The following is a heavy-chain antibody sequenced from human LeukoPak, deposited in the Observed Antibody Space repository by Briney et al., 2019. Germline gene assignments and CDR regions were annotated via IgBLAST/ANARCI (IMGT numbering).Heavy chain of an antibody. CDR1: GFTFSDYY. CDR3: AKVGISVAAAGSAEYFQH. J-gene: IGHJ1*01. Sequence: PGGSLRLSCAASGFTFSDYYMSWIRQAPGKGLEWVSAISGSGGSTYYADSVKGRFTISRDNSKNTLYLQMNSLRAEDTAVYYCAKVGISVAAAGSAEYFQHWGQGTLVTVSS. V-gene: IGHV3-23*01. D-gene: IGHD6-13*01. CDR2: ISGSGGST.